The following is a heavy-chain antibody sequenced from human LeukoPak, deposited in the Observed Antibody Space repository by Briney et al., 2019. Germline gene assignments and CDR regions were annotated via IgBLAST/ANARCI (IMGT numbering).Heavy chain of an antibody. J-gene: IGHJ6*02. CDR1: GGTFSSYA. Sequence: SVKVSCKASGGTFSSYAISWVRQAPGQGLEWMGGIIPIFGTTNYAQKFQGRVTITADESTSTAYMELSSLRSEDTAVYYCARVTFRANSHYYYYGMDVWGQGTTVTVSS. D-gene: IGHD4-23*01. V-gene: IGHV1-69*01. CDR3: ARVTFRANSHYYYYGMDV. CDR2: IIPIFGTT.